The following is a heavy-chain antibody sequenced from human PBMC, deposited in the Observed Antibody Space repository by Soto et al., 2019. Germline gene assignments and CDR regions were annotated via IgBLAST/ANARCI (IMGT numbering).Heavy chain of an antibody. Sequence: QVQVVESGGGVVQPGRSLRLSCEASGFTFSSYPMHWVRQAPGKGLEWVTVISYDGGNQYYADSVKGRFTISRDNSKDTLYLQMHSLRSDDMAVYFCARGPITQTSFIDHWGQGTLVTVSS. J-gene: IGHJ4*02. V-gene: IGHV3-30-3*01. CDR2: ISYDGGNQ. CDR3: ARGPITQTSFIDH. D-gene: IGHD1-20*01. CDR1: GFTFSSYP.